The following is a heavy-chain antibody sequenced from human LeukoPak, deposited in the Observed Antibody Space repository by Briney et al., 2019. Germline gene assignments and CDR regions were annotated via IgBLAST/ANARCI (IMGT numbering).Heavy chain of an antibody. D-gene: IGHD2-2*02. CDR3: AKGAVRVAIPGYHYYAMDV. V-gene: IGHV3-23*01. CDR1: GFSFSSYA. J-gene: IGHJ6*02. Sequence: GGSLRLSCAASGFSFSSYAMSWVRQAPGKGLEWVSGISGSGGTTYYADSVKGRFTISRDNSKNTLYLRMNSLRADDTAVYYCAKGAVRVAIPGYHYYAMDVWGQGTTVTVSS. CDR2: ISGSGGTT.